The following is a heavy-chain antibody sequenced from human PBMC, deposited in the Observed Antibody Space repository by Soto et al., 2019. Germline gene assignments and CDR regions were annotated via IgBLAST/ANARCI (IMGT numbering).Heavy chain of an antibody. V-gene: IGHV3-30-3*01. D-gene: IGHD4-17*01. J-gene: IGHJ6*02. Sequence: GGSLRLSCAASGFTFSSYAMHWVRQAPGKGLEWVAVISYDGSNKYYADSVKGRFTISRDNSKNTLYLQMNSLRAEDTAVYYCARVGTTVTTNYYYYGMDVWGQGTTVTVSS. CDR2: ISYDGSNK. CDR3: ARVGTTVTTNYYYYGMDV. CDR1: GFTFSSYA.